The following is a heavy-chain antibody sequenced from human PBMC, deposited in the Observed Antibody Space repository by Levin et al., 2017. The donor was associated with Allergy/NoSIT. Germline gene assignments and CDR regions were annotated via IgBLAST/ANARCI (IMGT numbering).Heavy chain of an antibody. V-gene: IGHV3-30*18. D-gene: IGHD3-22*01. CDR1: GFSFSTYG. Sequence: PGGSLRLSCAASGFSFSTYGMQWVRQAPGKGLEWVAVISYDGNDEYYADSVKGRFTISRDNSRNILYLQMDSLRSEDTAVYYCAKGHYYDTRGSYSYLEYWGQGTRVTVSS. J-gene: IGHJ4*02. CDR2: ISYDGNDE. CDR3: AKGHYYDTRGSYSYLEY.